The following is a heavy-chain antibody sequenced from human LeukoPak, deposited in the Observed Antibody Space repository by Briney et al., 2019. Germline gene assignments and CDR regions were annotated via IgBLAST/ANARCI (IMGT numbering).Heavy chain of an antibody. CDR2: IYTSGST. CDR1: GGSISSYY. J-gene: IGHJ4*02. Sequence: SETLSLTCTVSGGSISSYYWSWIRQPAGKGLEWIGRIYTSGSTNYNPSLKSRVTMSVDTSKNRFSLKLSSVTAADTAVYYCARDGPRWGTMVRGVIIAYFDYWGQGTLVTVSS. D-gene: IGHD3-10*01. CDR3: ARDGPRWGTMVRGVIIAYFDY. V-gene: IGHV4-4*07.